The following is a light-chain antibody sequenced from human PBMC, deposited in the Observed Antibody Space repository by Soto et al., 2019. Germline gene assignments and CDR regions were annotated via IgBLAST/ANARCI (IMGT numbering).Light chain of an antibody. J-gene: IGKJ4*01. V-gene: IGKV3-15*01. CDR1: QSVGGD. Sequence: ERVVTQSPATVSVSPGERATLSCRASQSVGGDLAWYQQKPGQAPRLLIYGASSRAPGIPDRFSGSGSGTEFTLTISSLQSEDSAVYYCQQYENWPQLTFGGGTKVDIK. CDR2: GAS. CDR3: QQYENWPQLT.